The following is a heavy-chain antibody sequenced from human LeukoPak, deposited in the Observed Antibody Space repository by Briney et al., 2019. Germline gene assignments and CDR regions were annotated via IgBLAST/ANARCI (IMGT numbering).Heavy chain of an antibody. J-gene: IGHJ6*02. CDR1: GFTFSSYG. V-gene: IGHV3-33*01. CDR3: ARMLWPEDYYYYYGMDV. CDR2: IWYDGSNK. D-gene: IGHD1-14*01. Sequence: QPGRSLRLSCAASGFTFSSYGMHWVRQAPGKGLEWVAVIWYDGSNKYYADSVKGRFTISRDNSKNTLYLQMNSLRAEDTAVYYCARMLWPEDYYYYYGMDVWGQGTTVTVSS.